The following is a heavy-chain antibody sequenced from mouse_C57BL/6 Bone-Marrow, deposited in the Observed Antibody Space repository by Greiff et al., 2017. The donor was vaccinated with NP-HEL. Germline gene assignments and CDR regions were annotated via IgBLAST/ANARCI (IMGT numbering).Heavy chain of an antibody. CDR3: ARGFSITTVVATYYYAMDY. Sequence: EVQVVESGGGLVKPGGSLKLSCAASGFTFSSYTMSWVRQTPEKRLEWVATISGGGGNTYYPDSVKGRFTISRDNAKNTLYLQMSSLRSEDTALYYCARGFSITTVVATYYYAMDYWGQGTSVTVSS. CDR1: GFTFSSYT. J-gene: IGHJ4*01. D-gene: IGHD1-1*01. CDR2: ISGGGGNT. V-gene: IGHV5-9*01.